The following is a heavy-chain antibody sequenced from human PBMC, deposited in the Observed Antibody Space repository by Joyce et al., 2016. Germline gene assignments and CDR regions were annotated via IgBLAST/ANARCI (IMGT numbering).Heavy chain of an antibody. V-gene: IGHV5-10-1*03. CDR3: ARQQVVGSHPTPGY. Sequence: EVQLVQSGAEVKKPGESLTISCKCSGFYFSSFWISWVRQMPGKGLEWMGMVDPSDSFTRYSPSFQGLVSISVDKSSSTAYLQWSSLKASDTAVYYCARQQVVGSHPTPGYWGQGTLVAVSS. CDR1: GFYFSSFW. CDR2: VDPSDSFT. J-gene: IGHJ4*02. D-gene: IGHD6-6*01.